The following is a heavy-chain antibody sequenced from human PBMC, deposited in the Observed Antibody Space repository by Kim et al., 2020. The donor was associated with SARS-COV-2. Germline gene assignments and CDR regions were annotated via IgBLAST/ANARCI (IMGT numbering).Heavy chain of an antibody. J-gene: IGHJ4*02. V-gene: IGHV3-72*01. Sequence: GGSLRLSCAASGFTFSDHYMDWVRQAPGKGLEWVGRTRNKANSYTTEYAASVKGRFTISRDDSKNSLYLQMNSLKTEDTAVYYCAWGRSSSAGWVPDYWGQGTLVTVSS. CDR3: AWGRSSSAGWVPDY. D-gene: IGHD3-16*01. CDR1: GFTFSDHY. CDR2: TRNKANSYTT.